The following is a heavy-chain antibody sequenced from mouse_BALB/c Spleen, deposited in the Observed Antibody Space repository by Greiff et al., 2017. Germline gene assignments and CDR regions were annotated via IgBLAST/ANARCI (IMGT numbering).Heavy chain of an antibody. J-gene: IGHJ3*01. Sequence: VKLQQSGAELVRPGTSVKISCKASGYTFTNYWLGWVKQRPGHGLEWIGDIYPGGGYTNYNEKFKGKATLTADTSSSTAYMQLSSLTSEDSAVYFCARGPLIYDGYYWFAYWGQGTLVTVSA. CDR2: IYPGGGYT. CDR1: GYTFTNYW. CDR3: ARGPLIYDGYYWFAY. D-gene: IGHD2-3*01. V-gene: IGHV1-63*02.